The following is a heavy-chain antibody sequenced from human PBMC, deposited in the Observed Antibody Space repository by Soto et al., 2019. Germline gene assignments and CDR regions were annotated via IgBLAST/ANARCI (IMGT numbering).Heavy chain of an antibody. CDR3: ARGKEWEQPSNHYYFDY. CDR1: GRTFLISA. Sequence: QVQLVQSGAEVKTPGSSVRVSCKTAGRTFLISAIAWVRQAPGQGLEWMGGIIPILGTIHIAQNFQVRVNLTSDRSTRTAYMDLSSLRSEDTATYFCARGKEWEQPSNHYYFDYWGQGSQVIVSS. D-gene: IGHD1-26*01. CDR2: IIPILGTI. V-gene: IGHV1-69*06. J-gene: IGHJ4*02.